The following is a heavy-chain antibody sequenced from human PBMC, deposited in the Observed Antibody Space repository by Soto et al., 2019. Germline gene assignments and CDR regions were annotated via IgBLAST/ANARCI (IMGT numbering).Heavy chain of an antibody. D-gene: IGHD4-17*01. V-gene: IGHV4-30-2*01. J-gene: IGHJ4*02. CDR1: GGSFSSGGYS. CDR2: IYHSGGT. CDR3: ARGRDGDYQY. Sequence: QLQLQESGSGLVKTSPTLSLTCAVSGGSFSSGGYSWSWIRQPPGTGLEWIGYIYHSGGTYYNPSLKSRVTISEARSMDQFSLKLTSVTAADTAEYYCARGRDGDYQYWGQGTLVTVST.